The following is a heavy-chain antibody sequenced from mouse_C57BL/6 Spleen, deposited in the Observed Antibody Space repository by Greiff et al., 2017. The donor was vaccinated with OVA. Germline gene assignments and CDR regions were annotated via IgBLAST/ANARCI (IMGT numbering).Heavy chain of an antibody. CDR3: ARSGSNYH. J-gene: IGHJ3*01. CDR1: GYAFTNYL. CDR2: INPGSGGT. D-gene: IGHD2-5*01. V-gene: IGHV1-54*01. Sequence: VQLQQSGAELVRPGTSVKVSCKASGYAFTNYLIEWVKQRPGQGLEWIGVINPGSGGTNYNEKFKGKATLTADKSSSTAYMQLSSLTSEDSAVYFCARSGSNYHWGQGTLVTVSA.